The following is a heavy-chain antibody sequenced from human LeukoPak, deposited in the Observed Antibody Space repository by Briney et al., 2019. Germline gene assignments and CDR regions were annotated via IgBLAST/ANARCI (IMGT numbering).Heavy chain of an antibody. CDR3: ARVNRITMIVVVKAHAFDI. CDR1: GGSISSYY. CDR2: IYYSGST. Sequence: SETLSLTCTVSGGSISSYYWSWIRQPPGKGLEWIGYIYYSGSTNYNPSLKSRVTIPVDTSKNQFSLKLSSVTAADTAVYYCARVNRITMIVVVKAHAFDIWGQGTMVTVSS. J-gene: IGHJ3*02. V-gene: IGHV4-59*12. D-gene: IGHD3-22*01.